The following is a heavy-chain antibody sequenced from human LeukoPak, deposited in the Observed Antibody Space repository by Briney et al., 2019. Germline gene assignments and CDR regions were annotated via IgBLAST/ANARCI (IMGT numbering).Heavy chain of an antibody. CDR3: ARIGYSSSSFDY. V-gene: IGHV3-7*01. CDR2: IKRDGGQK. CDR1: GFTFSNYW. J-gene: IGHJ4*02. Sequence: GGSLRLSCAASGFTFSNYWMSWVRQAPGKGLEGVANIKRDGGQKYYVDSVKGRFTISRDNAKNSQYLQMNSLRAEDTAVYYCARIGYSSSSFDYWGQGTLVTVSS. D-gene: IGHD6-6*01.